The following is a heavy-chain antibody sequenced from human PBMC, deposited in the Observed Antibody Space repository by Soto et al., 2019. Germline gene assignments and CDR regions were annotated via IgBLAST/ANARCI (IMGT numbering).Heavy chain of an antibody. CDR2: FSPIFSTP. CDR1: GGTFSSYS. D-gene: IGHD1-26*01. V-gene: IGHV1-69*13. Sequence: SVKVSCKASGGTFSSYSFSWVRQAPGQRLEWMGGFSPIFSTPNYAQKFLVRLTITADELTSTVYMELSSLTSDDTAVYYCARGVTRGSFPPFDSWGQ. J-gene: IGHJ4*01. CDR3: ARGVTRGSFPPFDS.